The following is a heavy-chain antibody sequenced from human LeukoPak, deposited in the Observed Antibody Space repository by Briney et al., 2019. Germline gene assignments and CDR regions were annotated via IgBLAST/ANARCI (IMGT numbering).Heavy chain of an antibody. V-gene: IGHV6-1*01. CDR1: GDNVSSNSAA. CDR2: TYYRSKWYN. Sequence: SQTLSLTCAISGDNVSSNSAAWNWIRQSPSRGLEWLGRTYYRSKWYNDYVVSVKSRITINPDTSKNQFSLQLNSVTPEDTAVYYCARQAPYYYDSSGYPTYYFDYWGQGTLVTVSS. CDR3: ARQAPYYYDSSGYPTYYFDY. J-gene: IGHJ4*02. D-gene: IGHD3-22*01.